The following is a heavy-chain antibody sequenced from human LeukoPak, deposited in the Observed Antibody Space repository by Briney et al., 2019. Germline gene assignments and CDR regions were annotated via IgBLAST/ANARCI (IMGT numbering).Heavy chain of an antibody. CDR2: IIGGAGST. CDR1: GFTFSSYA. V-gene: IGHV3-23*01. Sequence: PGGSLRLSCAASGFTFSSYAMHWVRQAPGKGLEWVSGIIGGAGSTYYADSVKGRFTISGDNSKNTLFLQMNGLRAEDTAVYYCAHGAMYQLDYWGQGTLVTVSS. D-gene: IGHD2-2*01. CDR3: AHGAMYQLDY. J-gene: IGHJ4*02.